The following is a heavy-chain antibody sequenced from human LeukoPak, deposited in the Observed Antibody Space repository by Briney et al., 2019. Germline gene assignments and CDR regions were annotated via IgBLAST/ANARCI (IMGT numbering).Heavy chain of an antibody. CDR2: ISSSSSYI. Sequence: GGPLRLSCEVSGFTFSSYSMNWVRQAPGKGLEWVSSISSSSSYIYYADSVKGRFTISRDNAKNSLYLQMNSLRAEDTAVYYCARDDYGGVDYWGQGTLVTVSS. J-gene: IGHJ4*02. CDR3: ARDDYGGVDY. CDR1: GFTFSSYS. D-gene: IGHD4-23*01. V-gene: IGHV3-21*01.